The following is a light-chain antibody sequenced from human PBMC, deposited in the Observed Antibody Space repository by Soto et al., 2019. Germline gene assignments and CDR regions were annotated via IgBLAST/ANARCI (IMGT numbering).Light chain of an antibody. Sequence: QSALTQPPSASGPPGQSVTVSCTGTSSDVGAYNYVSWYQQHPGKAPKLIIYDINNRPSGVPGRFSGSKSGNTASLTVSGLQAEDEADYYCCSYAGNFYVFGTGTKVTVL. J-gene: IGLJ1*01. CDR2: DIN. CDR3: CSYAGNFYV. V-gene: IGLV2-8*01. CDR1: SSDVGAYNY.